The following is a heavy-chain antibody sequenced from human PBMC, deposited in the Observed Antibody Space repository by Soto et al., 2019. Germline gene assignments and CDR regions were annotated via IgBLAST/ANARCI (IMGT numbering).Heavy chain of an antibody. CDR1: GFTFGSYV. CDR2: ISASVGGT. D-gene: IGHD3-22*01. Sequence: EVQLLDSGGGLVQPGGSLRLSCAASGFTFGSYVMAWVRQAPGKGLEWISGISASVGGTYYSDSVKGRFTISRDNSKNTMYMHMSGLRAEDTAVYYCAKRFPDDNSAYCLDYWGQGTLVNVSS. CDR3: AKRFPDDNSAYCLDY. J-gene: IGHJ4*02. V-gene: IGHV3-23*01.